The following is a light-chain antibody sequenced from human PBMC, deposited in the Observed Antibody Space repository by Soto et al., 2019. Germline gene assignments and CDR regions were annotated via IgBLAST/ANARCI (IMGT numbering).Light chain of an antibody. CDR2: EVS. V-gene: IGLV2-14*01. J-gene: IGLJ1*01. CDR3: SSYTSSSTSCV. CDR1: SSDVGGYNY. Sequence: QSALTQPASVSGSPGQSITLSCTGTSSDVGGYNYVSWYQQHPGKAPKLMIYEVSNRPSGVSNRFSGSKSGNTASLTISGLQAEDEADYYCSSYTSSSTSCVFGTGTKLTVL.